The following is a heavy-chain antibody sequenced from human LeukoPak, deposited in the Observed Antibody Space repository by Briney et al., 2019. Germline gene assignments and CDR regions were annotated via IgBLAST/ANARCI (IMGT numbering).Heavy chain of an antibody. CDR3: ARDHHYYGSGSEYDY. J-gene: IGHJ4*02. CDR1: GFTFSSYS. D-gene: IGHD3-10*01. Sequence: PGGSLRLSCAASGFTFSSYSTNWVRQAPGKGLEWVSSISSSSSYIYYADSVKGRFTISRDNAKNSLYLQMNSLRAEDTAVYYCARDHHYYGSGSEYDYWGQGTLVTVSS. V-gene: IGHV3-21*01. CDR2: ISSSSSYI.